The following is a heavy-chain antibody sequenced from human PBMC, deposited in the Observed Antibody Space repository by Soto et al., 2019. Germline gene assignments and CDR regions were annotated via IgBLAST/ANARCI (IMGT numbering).Heavy chain of an antibody. CDR2: IIPIFGTA. J-gene: IGHJ5*02. D-gene: IGHD5-12*01. CDR3: ARVRNKVATSGPFDP. CDR1: GGTFSSYA. Sequence: SVKVSCTASGGTFSSYAISWVRQAPGQGLEWMGGIIPIFGTANYAQKFQGRVTITADESTSTAYMELSSLRSEDTAVYYCARVRNKVATSGPFDPWGQGTLVTVSS. V-gene: IGHV1-69*13.